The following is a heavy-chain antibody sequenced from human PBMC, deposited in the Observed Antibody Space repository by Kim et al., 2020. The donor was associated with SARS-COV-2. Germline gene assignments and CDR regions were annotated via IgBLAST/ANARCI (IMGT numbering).Heavy chain of an antibody. D-gene: IGHD1-1*01. V-gene: IGHV3-30*18. J-gene: IGHJ6*02. CDR3: AKENFRTTYSYNGMDV. CDR1: GFSFSNYG. CDR2: ISYDGSIK. Sequence: GGSLRLSCAASGFSFSNYGMHWVRQAPGRGLEWVAVISYDGSIKYYADSVKGRFTISRDNSKNTLYLQINSLRAEDTAVYSCAKENFRTTYSYNGMDVWGQGTTVTVAS.